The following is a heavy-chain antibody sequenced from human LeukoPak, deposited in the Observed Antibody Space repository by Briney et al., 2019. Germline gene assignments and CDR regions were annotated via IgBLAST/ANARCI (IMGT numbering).Heavy chain of an antibody. CDR2: IIPIFGTA. CDR3: ARGEGREDIVVVPAAMFDY. J-gene: IGHJ4*02. CDR1: GGTFSSYA. Sequence: SVKVSCKASGGTFSSYAITWVRQAPGQGLEWMGGIIPIFGTASYAQKFQGRVTITADESTSTAYMELSSLRSEDTAVYYCARGEGREDIVVVPAAMFDYWGQGTLVTVSS. D-gene: IGHD2-2*01. V-gene: IGHV1-69*01.